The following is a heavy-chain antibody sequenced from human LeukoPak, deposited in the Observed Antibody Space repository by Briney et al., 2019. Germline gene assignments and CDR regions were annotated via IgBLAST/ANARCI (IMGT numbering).Heavy chain of an antibody. V-gene: IGHV3-23*01. CDR3: AKILSALPALDY. CDR2: ISDSGGST. J-gene: IGHJ4*02. Sequence: GGSLRLSCAASGFTFSSYGMSWVRQAPGKGLEWVSAISDSGGSTYYADSVKGRFTISRDNSKNTLYLQMNSLRAEDTAVYYCAKILSALPALDYWGQGTLVTVSS. D-gene: IGHD2-2*01. CDR1: GFTFSSYG.